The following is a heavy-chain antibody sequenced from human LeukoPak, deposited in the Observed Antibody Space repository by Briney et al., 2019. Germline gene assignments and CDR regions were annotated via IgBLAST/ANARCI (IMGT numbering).Heavy chain of an antibody. J-gene: IGHJ3*02. CDR1: GFTFSDYY. CDR2: ISSSGSTI. V-gene: IGHV3-11*01. D-gene: IGHD6-13*01. CDR3: AGRGAAAGELHDAFDI. Sequence: GGSLRLSCAASGFTFSDYYMSWIRQAPGKGLEWVSYISSSGSTIYYADSVKGRFTISRDNAKNSLYLQMNSLRAEDTAVYYCAGRGAAAGELHDAFDIWGQGTMVTVSS.